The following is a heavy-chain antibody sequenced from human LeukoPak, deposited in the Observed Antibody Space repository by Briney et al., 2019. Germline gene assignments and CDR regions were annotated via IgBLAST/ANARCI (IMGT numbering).Heavy chain of an antibody. Sequence: GGSLRLSCAAPGFTFSSDAMTWVRQAPGMGLEWVSSISENAYSTYYADSVRGRFTISRDNSKNTLYLQMIGLRPEDTAVYSCAKYFYDSSGYYDAAPLDSWGQGTLVTVFS. D-gene: IGHD3-22*01. CDR2: ISENAYST. J-gene: IGHJ4*02. CDR3: AKYFYDSSGYYDAAPLDS. V-gene: IGHV3-23*01. CDR1: GFTFSSDA.